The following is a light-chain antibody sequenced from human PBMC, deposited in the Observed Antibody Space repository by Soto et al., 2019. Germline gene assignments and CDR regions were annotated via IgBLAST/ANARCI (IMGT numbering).Light chain of an antibody. CDR3: QQFNNYPIT. J-gene: IGKJ5*01. V-gene: IGKV1D-13*01. CDR2: DAS. Sequence: AIQLSQSPSSLSAAVGERVTITCRASQGISSALAWYQQKPGKAPKLLIYDASSLESGVPSRFSGSGSGTDFTLTISSLQPEDFATYYCQQFNNYPITFGQGTRLEIK. CDR1: QGISSA.